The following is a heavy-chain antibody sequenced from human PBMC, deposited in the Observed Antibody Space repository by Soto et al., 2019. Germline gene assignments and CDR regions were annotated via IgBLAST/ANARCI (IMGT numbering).Heavy chain of an antibody. V-gene: IGHV3-13*01. Sequence: GGSLRLSCAASGFTFSSYDMHWVRQATGKGLEWVSAIGTAGDTYYPGSVKGRFTISRENAKNSLYLQMNSLRDGDTAVYYCARGPPPGYSGYDIPRWDYYYYMDVWGKGTTVTVSS. CDR1: GFTFSSYD. J-gene: IGHJ6*03. CDR2: IGTAGDT. CDR3: ARGPPPGYSGYDIPRWDYYYYMDV. D-gene: IGHD5-12*01.